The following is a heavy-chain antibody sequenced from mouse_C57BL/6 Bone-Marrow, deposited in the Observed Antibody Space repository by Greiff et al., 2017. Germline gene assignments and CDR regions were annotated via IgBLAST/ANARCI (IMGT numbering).Heavy chain of an antibody. Sequence: QVQLKQPGAELVMPGASVKLSCKASGYTFTSYWMHWVKQRPGQGLEWIGEIDPSDSYTNYNQKFKGKSTLTVDKSSSTAYMQLSSLTSEDSAVYYCARDGTGDYWGQGTTRTVSS. D-gene: IGHD3-3*01. CDR3: ARDGTGDY. V-gene: IGHV1-69*01. J-gene: IGHJ2*01. CDR2: IDPSDSYT. CDR1: GYTFTSYW.